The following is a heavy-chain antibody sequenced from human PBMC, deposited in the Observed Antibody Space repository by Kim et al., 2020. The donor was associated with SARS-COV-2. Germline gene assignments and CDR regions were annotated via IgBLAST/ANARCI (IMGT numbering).Heavy chain of an antibody. Sequence: GGSLRLSCAASGFIFSNYAMGWIRQVPGKGLEWVSAIRQTGDSYYAESVRGRFTISRDNFGSILYLYMNSLRDDDAALYYCAKEGLGFCKPNNCHTNWFDTWGQGTLVTVSS. V-gene: IGHV3-23*01. CDR3: AKEGLGFCKPNNCHTNWFDT. CDR1: GFIFSNYA. D-gene: IGHD1-1*01. CDR2: IRQTGDS. J-gene: IGHJ5*02.